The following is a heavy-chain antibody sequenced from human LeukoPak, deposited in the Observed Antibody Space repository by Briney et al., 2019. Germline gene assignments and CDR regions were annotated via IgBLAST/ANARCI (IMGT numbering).Heavy chain of an antibody. CDR3: ARGEQWFGELLYYYGMDV. V-gene: IGHV3-30*04. CDR1: GFTFSSYA. D-gene: IGHD3-10*01. CDR2: ISYDGSNK. Sequence: AGSLRLSCAASGFTFSSYAMHWVRQAPGKGLEWVAVISYDGSNKYYADSVKGRFTISRDNSKNTLYLQMNCLRAEDTAVYYCARGEQWFGELLYYYGMDVWGQGTTVTVSS. J-gene: IGHJ6*02.